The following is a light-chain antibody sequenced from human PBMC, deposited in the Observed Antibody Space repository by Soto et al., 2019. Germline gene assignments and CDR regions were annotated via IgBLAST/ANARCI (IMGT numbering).Light chain of an antibody. Sequence: QSVLTQPPSASGTPGQGVIISCSGSSSNIGRNYVYWYQQLPETAPTLLIYRNNQRPSGVPDRFSGSKSGTSASLAISGLRPEDEADYYCATWDDSLRGVFGTGTKLTVL. V-gene: IGLV1-47*01. CDR1: SSNIGRNY. J-gene: IGLJ1*01. CDR3: ATWDDSLRGV. CDR2: RNN.